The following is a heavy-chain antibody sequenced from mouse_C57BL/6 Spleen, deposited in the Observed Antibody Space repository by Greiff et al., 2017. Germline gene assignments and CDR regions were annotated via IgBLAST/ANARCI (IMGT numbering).Heavy chain of an antibody. J-gene: IGHJ3*01. CDR1: GYSITSGYY. Sequence: EVQLVESGPGLVKPSQSLSLTCSVTGYSITSGYYWNWIRQFPGNKLEWMGYISYDGSNNYNPSLKNRISITRDTSKNQFFLKLNSVTTEDTATYYCASDSYYSNYGFAYWGQGTLVTVSA. CDR3: ASDSYYSNYGFAY. V-gene: IGHV3-6*01. CDR2: ISYDGSN. D-gene: IGHD2-5*01.